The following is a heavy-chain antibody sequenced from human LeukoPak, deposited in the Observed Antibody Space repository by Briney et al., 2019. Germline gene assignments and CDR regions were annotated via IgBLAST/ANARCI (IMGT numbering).Heavy chain of an antibody. CDR1: GFTFSSYA. CDR2: ISGSGGST. J-gene: IGHJ4*02. D-gene: IGHD5-18*01. V-gene: IGHV3-23*01. Sequence: GSLRLSCAASGFTFSSYAMSWVRQAPGKGLEWVSAISGSGGSTYYADSVKGRFTISRDNSKNTLYLQMNSLRAEDTAVYYCAKGAFPTAMVTPYFDYWGQGALVTVSS. CDR3: AKGAFPTAMVTPYFDY.